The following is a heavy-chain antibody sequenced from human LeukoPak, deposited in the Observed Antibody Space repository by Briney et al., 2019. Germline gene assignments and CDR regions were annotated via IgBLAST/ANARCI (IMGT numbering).Heavy chain of an antibody. Sequence: GGSLRLSCTVSGFTFSTYEMNWVRQAPGKGLEWISYISRSGTTIYYADSVEGRFTISRDNAKNSLYLQMNSLRVEDTAVYYCAKVAKYYYGSETYYFFEHWGQGTPVTASS. CDR3: AKVAKYYYGSETYYFFEH. V-gene: IGHV3-48*03. D-gene: IGHD3-10*01. CDR1: GFTFSTYE. J-gene: IGHJ4*02. CDR2: ISRSGTTI.